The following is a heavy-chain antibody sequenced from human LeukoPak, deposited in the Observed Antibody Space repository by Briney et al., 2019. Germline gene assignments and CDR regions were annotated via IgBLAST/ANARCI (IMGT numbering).Heavy chain of an antibody. V-gene: IGHV6-1*01. CDR1: GDSVSSNSAA. Sequence: SQTLTLTCGISGDSVSSNSAAWNWIRQSPSRGLEWLGRTYYRSKGNDDFAESVKSRITINPDTSKNQFSLQMNSVTPEDTAVYYCARGRPDYYAMDVWGQGTTVTVSS. CDR2: TYYRSKGND. CDR3: ARGRPDYYAMDV. J-gene: IGHJ6*02.